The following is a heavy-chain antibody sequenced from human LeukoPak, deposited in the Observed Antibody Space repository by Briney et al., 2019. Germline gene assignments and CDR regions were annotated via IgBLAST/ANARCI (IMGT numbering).Heavy chain of an antibody. Sequence: ASVKVSCKASGYTFTGYYMHWVRQAPGQGLEWMGWINPNSGGTNYAQKFQGRVTMTRDTSISTAYMELSRLRSDDTAMYYCAREAYSSSWYGDYFDYWGQGTLVTVSS. CDR1: GYTFTGYY. V-gene: IGHV1-2*02. CDR2: INPNSGGT. J-gene: IGHJ4*02. D-gene: IGHD6-13*01. CDR3: AREAYSSSWYGDYFDY.